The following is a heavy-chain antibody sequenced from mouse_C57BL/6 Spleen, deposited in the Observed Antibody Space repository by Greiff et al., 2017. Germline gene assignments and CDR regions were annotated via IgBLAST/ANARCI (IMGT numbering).Heavy chain of an antibody. Sequence: VQLQQSGAELVRPGASVKLSCKASGYTFTDYYINWVKQRPGQGLEWIARIYPGSGNTYYNEKFKGKATLTAEKSSSTAYMQLSSLTSEDSAVYFGAREGFYDYEAWFAYWGQGTLVTVSA. CDR2: IYPGSGNT. CDR3: AREGFYDYEAWFAY. D-gene: IGHD2-4*01. CDR1: GYTFTDYY. J-gene: IGHJ3*01. V-gene: IGHV1-76*01.